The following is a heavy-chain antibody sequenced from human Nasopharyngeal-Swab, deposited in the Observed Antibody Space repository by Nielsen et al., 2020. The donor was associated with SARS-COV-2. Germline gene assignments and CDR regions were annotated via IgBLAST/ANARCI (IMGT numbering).Heavy chain of an antibody. CDR3: ARDSGSYSDY. V-gene: IGHV3-7*01. CDR2: IKRDGSEK. Sequence: LKISCAASGFTFSSYWMSWVRQAPGKGLEWVANIKRDGSEKYYVDSVKGRFTISRANAKNSLYLQMNSLRTEDTAVSLFARDSGSYSDYWGQGTLVTVSS. D-gene: IGHD3-10*01. CDR1: GFTFSSYW. J-gene: IGHJ4*02.